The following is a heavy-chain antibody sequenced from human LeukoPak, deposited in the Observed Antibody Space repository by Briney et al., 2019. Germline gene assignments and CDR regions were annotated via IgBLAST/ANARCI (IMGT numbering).Heavy chain of an antibody. CDR2: MDPNSGNT. CDR1: GYTFTSYD. Sequence: ASVKVSCKASGYTFTSYDINWVRQATGQGLEWMGWMDPNSGNTGYAQKFQGRVTMTRNTSISTAYMELSSLRSEDTAVYYCARGRRYSSSWRTRNWFDPWGQGTLVTVSS. J-gene: IGHJ5*02. CDR3: ARGRRYSSSWRTRNWFDP. D-gene: IGHD6-13*01. V-gene: IGHV1-8*01.